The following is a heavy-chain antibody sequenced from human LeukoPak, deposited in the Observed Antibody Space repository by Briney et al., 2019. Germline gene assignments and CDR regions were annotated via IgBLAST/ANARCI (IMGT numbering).Heavy chain of an antibody. CDR1: GFSFSPYW. Sequence: GGSLRLSCAASGFSFSPYWMHWARQTPGKGLVWVSRINSDGSITAYADSVKGRFTISRDNAKNTLYLQMNSLRAEDTAVYYCARDPSVSSTYANNYFDYWGQGTLVTVSS. CDR3: ARDPSVSSTYANNYFDY. J-gene: IGHJ4*02. V-gene: IGHV3-74*01. CDR2: INSDGSIT. D-gene: IGHD2-2*01.